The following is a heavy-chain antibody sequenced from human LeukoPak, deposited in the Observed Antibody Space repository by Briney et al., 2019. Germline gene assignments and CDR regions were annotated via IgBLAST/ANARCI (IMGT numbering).Heavy chain of an antibody. J-gene: IGHJ4*02. V-gene: IGHV3-30*03. CDR3: ATGGTSCPFDY. D-gene: IGHD2-2*01. Sequence: GGSLRLSCAASEFTFSSYGMHWVRQAPGKGLEWVAVISYDGSNKYYADSVKGRFTISRDNSKNTLYLQMNSLRAEDTAVYYCATGGTSCPFDYWGQGTLVTVSS. CDR2: ISYDGSNK. CDR1: EFTFSSYG.